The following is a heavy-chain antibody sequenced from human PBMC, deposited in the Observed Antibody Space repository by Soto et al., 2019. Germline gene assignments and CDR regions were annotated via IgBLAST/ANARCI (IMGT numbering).Heavy chain of an antibody. Sequence: GESLKISCKGSGYSFTSYWIGWVRQMPGKGLEWMGIIYPGDSDTRYSPSFQGQATISADKSISTAYLQWSSPKASDTAMYYCARHEGGSYGLVQEAFDIWGQGTMVTVSS. CDR3: ARHEGGSYGLVQEAFDI. J-gene: IGHJ3*02. CDR2: IYPGDSDT. V-gene: IGHV5-51*01. D-gene: IGHD1-26*01. CDR1: GYSFTSYW.